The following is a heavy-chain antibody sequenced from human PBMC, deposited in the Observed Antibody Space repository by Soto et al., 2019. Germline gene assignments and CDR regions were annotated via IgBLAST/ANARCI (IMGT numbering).Heavy chain of an antibody. CDR2: INHRGST. CDR3: GSVTHCNSRSSLPYCYYYFCMSV. J-gene: IGHJ6*02. V-gene: IGHV4-34*01. D-gene: IGHD6-6*01. Sequence: PSETLSLTCAVYGGSFSGYYWSWLGQPPGQGLEWIGGINHRGSTNYNPSLKSRVTISVDTSKNQFSLKLSSVTAADTAVYYCGSVTHCNSRSSLPYCYYYFCMSVWGQRTGVAVS. CDR1: GGSFSGYY.